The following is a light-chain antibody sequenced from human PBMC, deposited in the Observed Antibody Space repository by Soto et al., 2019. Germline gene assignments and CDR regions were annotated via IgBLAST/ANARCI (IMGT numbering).Light chain of an antibody. Sequence: DIQMTQSPYTLSASVGDRVTITCRASQSLSSWLAWYQQKPGKAPKLLIYDASSLESGVPSRFSGSGSGTEFTLTISSLQPDDFATYYCQQYNNFPFTFGGGTKVDIK. CDR1: QSLSSW. CDR3: QQYNNFPFT. J-gene: IGKJ4*01. CDR2: DAS. V-gene: IGKV1-5*01.